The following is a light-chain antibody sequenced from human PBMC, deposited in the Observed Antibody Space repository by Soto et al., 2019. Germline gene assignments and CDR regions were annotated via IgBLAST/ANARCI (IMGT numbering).Light chain of an antibody. Sequence: QSVLTQPPSASGTPGQRVTISCSGSNSNIGTNAVYWFQHLPGLAPKVLIYRDDQRPSGVSDRFSGSKSGTSASLAISGLRSEDEADYYCAAWDDSLSGWVFGGGTKVTVL. CDR3: AAWDDSLSGWV. V-gene: IGLV1-47*01. CDR1: NSNIGTNA. CDR2: RDD. J-gene: IGLJ3*02.